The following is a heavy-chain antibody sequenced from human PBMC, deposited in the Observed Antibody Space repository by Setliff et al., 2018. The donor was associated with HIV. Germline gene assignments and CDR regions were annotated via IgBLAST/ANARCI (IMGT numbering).Heavy chain of an antibody. D-gene: IGHD4-17*01. J-gene: IGHJ5*02. Sequence: PSETLSLTCNVSGVSISSNYWGWIRQPPGKGLEYIGYLSYSGSTNYAPSLRSRATISADTSKNQISLKLSSVTAADTAVYYCARARTTVIRTVWFDRWGQGTLVTVSS. CDR3: ARARTTVIRTVWFDR. CDR2: LSYSGST. CDR1: GVSISSNY. V-gene: IGHV4-59*01.